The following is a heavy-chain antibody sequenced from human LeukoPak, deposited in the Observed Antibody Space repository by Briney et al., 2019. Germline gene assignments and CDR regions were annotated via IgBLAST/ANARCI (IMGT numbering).Heavy chain of an antibody. J-gene: IGHJ1*01. CDR3: ARDRSYCSSTSCPDFQH. Sequence: ASVKVSCKASGYTFINYGITWVRQAPGQGLEWMGWINPNSGGTNYAQKFQGRVTMTRDTSISTAYMELSRLRSDDTAVYYCARDRSYCSSTSCPDFQHWGQGTLVTVSS. CDR1: GYTFINYG. V-gene: IGHV1-2*02. D-gene: IGHD2-2*01. CDR2: INPNSGGT.